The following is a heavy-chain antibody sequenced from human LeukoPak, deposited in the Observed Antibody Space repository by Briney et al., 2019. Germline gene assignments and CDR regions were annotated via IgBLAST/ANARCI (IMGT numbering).Heavy chain of an antibody. CDR3: ARDIEYSSSPTLLDYYYYMDV. D-gene: IGHD6-6*01. V-gene: IGHV4-61*02. CDR2: IYTSGST. CDR1: GGSISSGSYY. J-gene: IGHJ6*03. Sequence: SETLSLTCTVSGGSISSGSYYWSWIRQPAGKGLEWIGRIYTSGSTNYNPSLKSRVTISVDTSKNQFSLKLSSVTAADTAVYYCARDIEYSSSPTLLDYYYYMDVWGKGTTVTVSS.